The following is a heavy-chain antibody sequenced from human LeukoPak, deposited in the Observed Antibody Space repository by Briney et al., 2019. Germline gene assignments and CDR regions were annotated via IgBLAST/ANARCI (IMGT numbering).Heavy chain of an antibody. D-gene: IGHD3-3*01. Sequence: GGSLRLSCAASGVTFSSYARHWVRQAPGKGLEWIADISDGGSNKYYADSVKGRFTISRDHSKHPLYLQMNSLSAEDTAVYYCARDFVSYYYDFWSGSGLYGMDVWGQGTTVTVSS. V-gene: IGHV3-30-3*01. J-gene: IGHJ6*02. CDR2: ISDGGSNK. CDR1: GVTFSSYA. CDR3: ARDFVSYYYDFWSGSGLYGMDV.